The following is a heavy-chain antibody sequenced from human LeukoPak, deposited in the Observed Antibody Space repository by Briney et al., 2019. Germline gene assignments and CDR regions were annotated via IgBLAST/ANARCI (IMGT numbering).Heavy chain of an antibody. CDR1: GFTFSSYA. CDR3: XKAXHYYGSGSYGDY. J-gene: IGHJ4*02. Sequence: GGSLRLSCAASGFTFSSYAMSWVRQAPGKGLEWVSAISGSGGSTYYADSVKGRFTISRDNSKNTLYLQMNSLRAEDTAVYYCXKAXHYYGSGSYGDYWGQGTLVTVSS. V-gene: IGHV3-23*01. D-gene: IGHD3-10*01. CDR2: ISGSGGST.